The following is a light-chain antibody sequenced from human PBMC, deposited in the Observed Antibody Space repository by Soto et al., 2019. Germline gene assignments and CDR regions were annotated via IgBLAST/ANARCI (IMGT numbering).Light chain of an antibody. CDR2: DTS. V-gene: IGKV3-11*01. Sequence: IVWTPSQGKLSLSPGERATLSCRASQTVSSKLAWYQHKPGQAPRLLIYDTSNRATGIPARFSGSGSGTDFTLTISSLEPEDFAVYYCHQRKSWPRTFGQGTKVGI. CDR3: HQRKSWPRT. CDR1: QTVSSK. J-gene: IGKJ1*01.